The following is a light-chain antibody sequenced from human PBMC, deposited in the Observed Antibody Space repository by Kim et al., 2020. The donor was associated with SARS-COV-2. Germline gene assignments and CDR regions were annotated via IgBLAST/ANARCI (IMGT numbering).Light chain of an antibody. V-gene: IGLV3-25*03. CDR1: ALPNQY. CDR2: EDT. Sequence: PGQTARITCSGDALPNQYAYWFQQKPGQPPVLVIYEDTERPSGIPERFSGSTSGTTVTLTISGVQAEDEADYYCQSSDSSDTFWVFGGGTKLTVL. CDR3: QSSDSSDTFWV. J-gene: IGLJ3*02.